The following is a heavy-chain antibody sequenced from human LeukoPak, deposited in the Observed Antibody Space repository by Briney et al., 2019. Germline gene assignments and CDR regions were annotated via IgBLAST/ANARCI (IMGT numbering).Heavy chain of an antibody. CDR1: GGSISSYY. Sequence: SETLSLTCTVSGGSISSYYWSWIRQPPGKGLEWIGYIYYSGSTNYNPSLKSRVTISVDTSKNQFSLKLSSVTAADTAVYYCARDQEQRYSYGGHDAFDIWGQGTMVTVSS. V-gene: IGHV4-59*01. CDR2: IYYSGST. J-gene: IGHJ3*02. CDR3: ARDQEQRYSYGGHDAFDI. D-gene: IGHD5-18*01.